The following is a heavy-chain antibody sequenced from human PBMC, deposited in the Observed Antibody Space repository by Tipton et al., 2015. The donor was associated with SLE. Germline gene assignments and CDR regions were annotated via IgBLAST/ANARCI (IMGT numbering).Heavy chain of an antibody. CDR3: ARVATPGIQYFHH. Sequence: QLVQSGAEVKKPGSSVKVSCKASGGTFSSYAVIWVRQAPGQGLEWMGGIDPSFNSPKYAQQFEGRVAISTDESTTTVYMELKRLRSEDTAVYFCARVATPGIQYFHHWGQGTQVTVSS. V-gene: IGHV1-69*05. CDR2: IDPSFNSP. CDR1: GGTFSSYA. J-gene: IGHJ1*01. D-gene: IGHD2-21*02.